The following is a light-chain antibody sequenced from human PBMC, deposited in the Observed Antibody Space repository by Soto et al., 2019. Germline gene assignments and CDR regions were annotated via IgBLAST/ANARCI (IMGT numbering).Light chain of an antibody. V-gene: IGLV2-23*02. CDR2: DVT. CDR1: SSDVGSYNL. CDR3: CSYARSSTPGV. J-gene: IGLJ1*01. Sequence: QSALTQPASVSGSPGQSITISCTGTSSDVGSYNLVSWYQQHPGKAPTLMIYDVTNRPSGVSDRFSGSKSGNTASLTISGLQAEDEADYYCCSYARSSTPGVFGTGTKVTVL.